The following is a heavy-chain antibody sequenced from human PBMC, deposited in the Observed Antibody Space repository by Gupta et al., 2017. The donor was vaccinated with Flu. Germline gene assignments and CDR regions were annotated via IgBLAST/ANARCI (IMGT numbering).Heavy chain of an antibody. J-gene: IGHJ4*02. V-gene: IGHV1-2*06. CDR1: TFTDYY. CDR3: ARVSYCSTTSCFQPFDF. CDR2: INPNSGGT. D-gene: IGHD2-2*01. Sequence: TFTDYYIHWVRQAPGQGLEWMGRINPNSGGTKYAQNFQGRVTMTRDTSINTAYMELSRLKSDDTAVYYCARVSYCSTTSCFQPFDFWGQGSLVTVSS.